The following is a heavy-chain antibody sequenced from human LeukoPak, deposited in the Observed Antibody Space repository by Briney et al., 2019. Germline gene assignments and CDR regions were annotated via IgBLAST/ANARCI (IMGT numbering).Heavy chain of an antibody. CDR3: ARGQKPPQWFGELLY. CDR2: IYTSGST. D-gene: IGHD3-10*01. J-gene: IGHJ4*02. Sequence: NASETLSLTCTVSGGSISSGSYYWSWIRQPAGKGLEWIGRIYTSGSTNYNPSLKSRVTISVDTSKNQFSLKLSSVTAADTAVYYCARGQKPPQWFGELLYWGQGTLVTVSS. CDR1: GGSISSGSYY. V-gene: IGHV4-61*02.